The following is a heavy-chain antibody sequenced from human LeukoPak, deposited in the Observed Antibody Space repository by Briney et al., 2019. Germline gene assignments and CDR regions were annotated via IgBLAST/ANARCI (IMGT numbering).Heavy chain of an antibody. CDR3: ARDNYYDSSGWIPYYYYGMDV. CDR1: GYTFTSYG. V-gene: IGHV1-18*01. Sequence: GASVKVSCKASGYTFTSYGISWVRQAPGQGLEWMGWISAYNGNTNYAQKLQGRVTMTTDTSTSTAYMELSSLRSEDTAVYYCARDNYYDSSGWIPYYYYGMDVWGQGTTVTVSS. J-gene: IGHJ6*02. CDR2: ISAYNGNT. D-gene: IGHD3-22*01.